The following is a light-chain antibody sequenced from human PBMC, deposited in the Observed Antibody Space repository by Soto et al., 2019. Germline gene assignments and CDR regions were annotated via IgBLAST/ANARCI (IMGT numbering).Light chain of an antibody. V-gene: IGKV1-33*01. CDR1: QVITNY. J-gene: IGKJ5*01. CDR3: QQFDTLPLT. CDR2: DSS. Sequence: DIQMTQSPSSLSASVGDRVTIICQASQVITNYLNWYQQKPGKAPKLLIHDSSNLETGVPSRFSGSGSGTYFSFTISSLQPEDIATYYCQQFDTLPLTFGQGTRLEIK.